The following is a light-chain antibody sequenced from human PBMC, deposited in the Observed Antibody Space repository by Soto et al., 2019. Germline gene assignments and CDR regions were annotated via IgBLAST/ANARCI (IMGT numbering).Light chain of an antibody. CDR2: AAS. Sequence: DIQMTQSPSRXSASVGDRVTITCRASQSIAYWLAWYQQKPGKAPNLLIYAASTLETGVPSRFSGSGYGTEFTLTIASLQPDDSATYYCQQYNSFSKTFGRGTKVDIK. J-gene: IGKJ1*01. CDR1: QSIAYW. CDR3: QQYNSFSKT. V-gene: IGKV1-5*01.